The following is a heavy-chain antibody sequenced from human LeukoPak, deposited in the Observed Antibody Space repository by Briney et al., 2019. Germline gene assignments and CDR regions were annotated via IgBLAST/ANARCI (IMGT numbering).Heavy chain of an antibody. D-gene: IGHD5-12*01. CDR1: GGSFSGYY. CDR3: ARDSGYGDYYGMDV. Sequence: KPSETLSLTCAVYGGSFSGYYWSWIRQHPGKGLEWIGYIYYSGSTNYNPFLESRVTISVNKSKNQFSLKLSSVTAADTAVYYCARDSGYGDYYGMDVWGQGTTVTVSS. J-gene: IGHJ6*02. CDR2: IYYSGST. V-gene: IGHV4-34*01.